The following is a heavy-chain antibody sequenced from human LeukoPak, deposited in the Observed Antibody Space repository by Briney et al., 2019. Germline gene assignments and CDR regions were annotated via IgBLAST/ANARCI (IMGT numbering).Heavy chain of an antibody. J-gene: IGHJ5*02. CDR3: AREGGGYSRNNWFDP. D-gene: IGHD2-2*03. Sequence: SETLSLTCTVSGGSISSSTYYWGWIRQPPGKGLEWIGTIYYSGSTYYNPSLKSRVTISVDTSKNQFSLKLSSVTAADTAVYYCAREGGGYSRNNWFDPWGQGTLVTVSS. V-gene: IGHV4-39*07. CDR2: IYYSGST. CDR1: GGSISSSTYY.